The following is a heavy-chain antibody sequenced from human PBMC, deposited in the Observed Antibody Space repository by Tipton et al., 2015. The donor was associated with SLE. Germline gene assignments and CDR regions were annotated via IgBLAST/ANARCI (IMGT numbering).Heavy chain of an antibody. CDR3: AGGLLWFREPFDY. Sequence: SLRLSCVASGFTFNAYAIHWVRQAPGKGLEWVAIVSSDETDTRFADSVKGRFTISRDNSKNTLYLQMNSLRAEDTAVYYCAGGLLWFREPFDYWGQGTLVTVSS. D-gene: IGHD3-10*01. J-gene: IGHJ4*02. CDR1: GFTFNAYA. V-gene: IGHV3-30*04. CDR2: VSSDETDT.